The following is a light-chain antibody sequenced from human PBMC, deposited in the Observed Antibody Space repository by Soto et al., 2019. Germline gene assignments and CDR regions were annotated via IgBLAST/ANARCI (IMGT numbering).Light chain of an antibody. Sequence: QSALTQPPSASGSPGQSVTISCTGTISDIGDYDYVSWYQQHPDKAPKLIIYEVNKRPSGVPDRFSGSKSGNTASLTISGLQGDDEADFYCCSYAGSFIWLFGGGTKLTVL. CDR1: ISDIGDYDY. CDR3: CSYAGSFIWL. V-gene: IGLV2-8*01. J-gene: IGLJ3*02. CDR2: EVN.